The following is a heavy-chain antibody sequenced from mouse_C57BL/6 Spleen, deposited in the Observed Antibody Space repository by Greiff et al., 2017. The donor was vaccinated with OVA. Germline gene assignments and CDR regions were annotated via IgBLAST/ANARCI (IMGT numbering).Heavy chain of an antibody. Sequence: QVQLQQPGAELVKPGASVKMSCKASGYTFTSYWITWVKQRPGQGLEWIGDIYPGSGSTNYNEKFKSKATLTVDTSCSTAYMQLSRLTSEDSAFYYCGRSQYYVFYAMDYWCQGTSVPVSS. D-gene: IGHD1-1*02. J-gene: IGHJ4*01. V-gene: IGHV1-55*01. CDR1: GYTFTSYW. CDR3: GRSQYYVFYAMDY. CDR2: IYPGSGST.